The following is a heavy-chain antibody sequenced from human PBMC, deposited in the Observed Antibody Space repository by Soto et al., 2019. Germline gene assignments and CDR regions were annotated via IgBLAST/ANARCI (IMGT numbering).Heavy chain of an antibody. CDR3: ASSITMVRGVITYYYYGMDV. D-gene: IGHD3-10*01. CDR1: GASISGFY. CDR2: IYATGTT. Sequence: PSETLSLTCTVSGASISGFYWSWVRKSAGKGLEWIGRIYATGTTDYNPSLKSRVMMSVDTSKKQFSLKLRSVTAADTAVYYCASSITMVRGVITYYYYGMDVWGQGTTVTVSS. V-gene: IGHV4-4*07. J-gene: IGHJ6*02.